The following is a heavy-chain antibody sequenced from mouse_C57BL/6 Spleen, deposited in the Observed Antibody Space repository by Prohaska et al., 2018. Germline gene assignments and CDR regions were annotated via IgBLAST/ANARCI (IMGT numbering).Heavy chain of an antibody. D-gene: IGHD1-1*01. CDR1: GFTFSGFW. Sequence: EVQLLETGGGLVQPGGSRGLSCEGSGFTFSGFWMSWVRQTPGKTLEWIGDINSDGSAINYAPSIKDRFTIFRDNDKSTLYLQMSNVRAEEIATYVCMRYSSDWYFDVWGTGTTVTVSS. V-gene: IGHV11-2*01. CDR2: INSDGSAI. CDR3: MRYSSDWYFDV. J-gene: IGHJ1*03.